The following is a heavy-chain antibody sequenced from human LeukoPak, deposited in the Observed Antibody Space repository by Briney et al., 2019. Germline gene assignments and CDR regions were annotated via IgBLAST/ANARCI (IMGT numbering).Heavy chain of an antibody. CDR3: AKGGLGAVDWFDP. CDR1: GFTFSTYG. CDR2: IRDTTGRA. D-gene: IGHD3-16*01. J-gene: IGHJ5*02. Sequence: PGGSLRLSCVASGFTFSTYGMSWVRQAPGKGLEWVSSIRDTTGRAYYTDSVKGRFTISRDNSKNTLYLQMNSLRAEDTAVYYCAKGGLGAVDWFDPWSQGTLVTVSS. V-gene: IGHV3-23*01.